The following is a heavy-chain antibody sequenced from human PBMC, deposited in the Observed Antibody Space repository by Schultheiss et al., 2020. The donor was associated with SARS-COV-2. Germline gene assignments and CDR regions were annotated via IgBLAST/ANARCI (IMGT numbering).Heavy chain of an antibody. J-gene: IGHJ6*02. Sequence: GESLKISCAASGFTFSYYYMSWIRQAPGKGLEWVSYISSSGSTIYYADSVKGRFTISRDNAKNSLYLQMNSLRAEDTAVYYCARDRLLWEYYYYYGMDVWGQGTTVTVSS. CDR2: ISSSGSTI. D-gene: IGHD3-10*01. CDR1: GFTFSYYY. V-gene: IGHV3-11*01. CDR3: ARDRLLWEYYYYYGMDV.